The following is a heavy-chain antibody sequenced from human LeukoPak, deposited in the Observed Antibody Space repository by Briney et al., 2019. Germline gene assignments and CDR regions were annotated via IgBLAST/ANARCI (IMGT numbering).Heavy chain of an antibody. V-gene: IGHV1-2*02. Sequence: ASVKVSCKASGYTFTGYYMHWVRQAPGPGLEWLGWINPNSGGTNYAQKFQGRVTMTRDTSISTAYMELSRLRSDDTAVYYCARTTMVRGVIIYWGQGTLVTVSS. D-gene: IGHD3-10*01. J-gene: IGHJ4*02. CDR1: GYTFTGYY. CDR3: ARTTMVRGVIIY. CDR2: INPNSGGT.